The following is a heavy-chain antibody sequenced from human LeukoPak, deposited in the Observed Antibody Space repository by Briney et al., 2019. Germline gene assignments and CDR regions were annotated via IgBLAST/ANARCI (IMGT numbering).Heavy chain of an antibody. CDR1: GYTFTSYG. CDR2: IIAYNGNS. Sequence: ASVKVSCKASGYTFTSYGISWVRQAPGQGLEWMGWIIAYNGNSNYAQKLQGRVTMTTDTSTSTAYMELRSLRSDDTAVYYCATSGRGVPAAMTRNWFDPWGQGTLVTVSS. D-gene: IGHD2-2*01. V-gene: IGHV1-18*01. CDR3: ATSGRGVPAAMTRNWFDP. J-gene: IGHJ5*02.